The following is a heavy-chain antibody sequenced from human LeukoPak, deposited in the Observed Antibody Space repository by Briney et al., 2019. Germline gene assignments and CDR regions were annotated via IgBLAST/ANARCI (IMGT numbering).Heavy chain of an antibody. J-gene: IGHJ4*02. CDR2: IISILGIA. CDR1: RGTFISYA. Sequence: SVTVSCKASRGTFISYAISWVRQAPGQGREWMGRIISILGIANYAKQFQGRVTLTAHKSTSTAYMELSSLRSEHTAVYCCASLYRGYEDGGAMFDYWGQGTLVTVSS. D-gene: IGHD5-12*01. CDR3: ASLYRGYEDGGAMFDY. V-gene: IGHV1-69*04.